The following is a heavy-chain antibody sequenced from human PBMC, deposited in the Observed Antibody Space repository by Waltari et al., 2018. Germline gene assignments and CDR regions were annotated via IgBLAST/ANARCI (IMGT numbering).Heavy chain of an antibody. V-gene: IGHV3-48*03. CDR2: ITSDGTHT. CDR1: GFTFSEYE. CDR3: ARGGCSTPRCYVDQADNNYYFNY. D-gene: IGHD2-2*01. J-gene: IGHJ4*02. Sequence: EVQLVESGGGLVQPGGSLRLSCVASGFTFSEYEMNWVRQAPGKGLEWISYITSDGTHTYHAASVKGRFTISRDNAKNSLHLQMDGLRGEDTALYYCARGGCSTPRCYVDQADNNYYFNYWGQGALVTVSS.